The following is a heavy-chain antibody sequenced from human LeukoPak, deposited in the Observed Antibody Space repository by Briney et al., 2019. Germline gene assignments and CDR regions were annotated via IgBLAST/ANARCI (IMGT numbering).Heavy chain of an antibody. J-gene: IGHJ4*02. CDR1: GFTFSDYY. CDR2: ISSSSSYT. Sequence: PGGSLRLSCAASGFTFSDYYMSWIRQAPGKGLEWVSYISSSSSYTNYADSVKGRFTISRDNSKNTLYLQMNSLRAEDTAVYYCARSSDSSGWVDYWGQGTLVTVSS. CDR3: ARSSDSSGWVDY. D-gene: IGHD6-19*01. V-gene: IGHV3-11*06.